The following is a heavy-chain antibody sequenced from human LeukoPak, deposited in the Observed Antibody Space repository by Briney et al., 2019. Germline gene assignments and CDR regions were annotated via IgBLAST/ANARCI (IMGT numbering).Heavy chain of an antibody. CDR3: ARGLSGYEFDY. D-gene: IGHD5-12*01. CDR2: IIPIFGTA. V-gene: IGHV1-69*13. Sequence: GASVKVSCKASGGTFSSYAISWVQQAPGQGLEWMGGIIPIFGTANYAQKFQGRVTITADESTSTAYMELGSLRSEDTAVYYCARGLSGYEFDYWGQGTLVTVSS. CDR1: GGTFSSYA. J-gene: IGHJ4*02.